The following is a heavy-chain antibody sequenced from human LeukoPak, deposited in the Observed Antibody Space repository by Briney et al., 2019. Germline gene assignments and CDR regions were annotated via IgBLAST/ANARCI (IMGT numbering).Heavy chain of an antibody. D-gene: IGHD6-19*01. V-gene: IGHV3-23*01. CDR3: AKEKIGGWYYFDY. CDR1: GFTFNSYA. CDR2: ISGTGTST. Sequence: GGSLRLSCAASGFTFNSYAMSSVRQAPGKGLEWVSGISGTGTSTYYADSVKGRFTISRDNSKNTLYLQMNSLRAEDTAVYYCAKEKIGGWYYFDYWGQGTLVTVSS. J-gene: IGHJ4*02.